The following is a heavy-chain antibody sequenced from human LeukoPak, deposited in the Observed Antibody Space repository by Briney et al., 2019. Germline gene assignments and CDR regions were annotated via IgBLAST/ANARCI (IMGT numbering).Heavy chain of an antibody. CDR1: DGSINSYY. CDR2: IYYSGST. J-gene: IGHJ6*02. Sequence: PSETLSLTCSVSDGSINSYYWSWIRQPPGKGLEWIGYIYYSGSTKYNPSLKSRVTISIDTSKNQFSLKLSSVTAADTAIYYCAGVVGGSYSMDVWGQGTTVTVSS. V-gene: IGHV4-59*01. CDR3: AGVVGGSYSMDV. D-gene: IGHD1-26*01.